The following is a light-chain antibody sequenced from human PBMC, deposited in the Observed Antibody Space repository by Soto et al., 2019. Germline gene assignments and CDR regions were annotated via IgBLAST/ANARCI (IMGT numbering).Light chain of an antibody. Sequence: DIQMTQSPSTLSASVGDRVTITCRASQSISSWLAWYQQKPGKAPKLLIYDASSLESGVPSRFSGSESGTEFTLTISSLQPDDFATYYCQQYNSYSWTFGQGTKVE. V-gene: IGKV1-5*01. CDR2: DAS. J-gene: IGKJ1*01. CDR1: QSISSW. CDR3: QQYNSYSWT.